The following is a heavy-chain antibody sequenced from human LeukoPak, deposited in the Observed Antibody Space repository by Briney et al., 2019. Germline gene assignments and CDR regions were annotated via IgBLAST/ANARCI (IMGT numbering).Heavy chain of an antibody. CDR1: GFTFSDYC. CDR2: ISSSGSTI. V-gene: IGHV3-11*01. Sequence: GGSLRLSCAASGFTFSDYCMSWIRQAPGKGLEWVSYISSSGSTIYYADSVKGRFTISGDNAKNSLYLQMNSLRAEDTAVYYCATQRREKGLYYFDYWGQGTLVTVSS. CDR3: ATQRREKGLYYFDY. J-gene: IGHJ4*02.